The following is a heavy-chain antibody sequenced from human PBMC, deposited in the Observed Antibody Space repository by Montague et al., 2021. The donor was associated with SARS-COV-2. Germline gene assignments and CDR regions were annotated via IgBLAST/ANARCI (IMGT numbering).Heavy chain of an antibody. CDR1: GFIFDVYW. Sequence: SLSLSCSASGFIFDVYWMTWVRQAPGKGPEWVGNIKGDGSESYFVVSVRGRFTISRDNAKNSVYLQMNSLRAEDTAVYYCAGDFRFRGDAGGQGTLVIVSS. CDR2: IKGDGSES. D-gene: IGHD3-16*01. CDR3: AGDFRFRGDA. J-gene: IGHJ4*02. V-gene: IGHV3-7*01.